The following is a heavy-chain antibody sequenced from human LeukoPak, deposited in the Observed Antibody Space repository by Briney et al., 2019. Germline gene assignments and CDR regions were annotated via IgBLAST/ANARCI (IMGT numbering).Heavy chain of an antibody. Sequence: GGSLRLSCAASGFTFSSYSMNWVRQAPGKGLEWASSISSSSSYIYYADSVKGRFTISRDNAKNSLYLQMNSLRAEDTAVYYCARDRYSSGSYYDYWGQGTLVTVSS. J-gene: IGHJ4*02. CDR3: ARDRYSSGSYYDY. V-gene: IGHV3-21*01. D-gene: IGHD6-19*01. CDR2: ISSSSSYI. CDR1: GFTFSSYS.